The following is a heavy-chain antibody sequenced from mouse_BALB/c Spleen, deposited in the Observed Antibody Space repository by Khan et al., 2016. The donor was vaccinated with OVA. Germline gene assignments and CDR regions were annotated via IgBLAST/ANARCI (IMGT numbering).Heavy chain of an antibody. J-gene: IGHJ2*01. Sequence: EVELVESGGGSVKPGGSLKLSCAVSGFTFSSYVMSWVRQTPEKRLEWVASISSGGSTYYPDSVKGRFTISRDNAMNILYLQMSSLRSEDMAMYYGAREAYRYDEYYFDYWGQGTTLTVSS. D-gene: IGHD2-14*01. CDR1: GFTFSSYV. CDR2: ISSGGST. CDR3: AREAYRYDEYYFDY. V-gene: IGHV5-6-5*01.